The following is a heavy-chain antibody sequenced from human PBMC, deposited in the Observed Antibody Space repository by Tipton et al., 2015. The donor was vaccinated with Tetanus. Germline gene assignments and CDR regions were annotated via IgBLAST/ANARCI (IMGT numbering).Heavy chain of an antibody. CDR1: GYTFTSYY. Sequence: QLVQSGAEVKKPGASVKVSCKASGYTFTSYYMHWVRQAPGQGLEWMGIINPSGGSTSYAQKFQGGVTMTRDTSTSTVYMELSSLRSEDTAVYYCARDPGFGEVVDVWGQGTTVTVSS. CDR3: ARDPGFGEVVDV. V-gene: IGHV1-46*01. CDR2: INPSGGST. J-gene: IGHJ6*02. D-gene: IGHD3-10*01.